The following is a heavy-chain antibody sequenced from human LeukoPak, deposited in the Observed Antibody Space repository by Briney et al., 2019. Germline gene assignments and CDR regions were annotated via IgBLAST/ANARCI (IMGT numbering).Heavy chain of an antibody. CDR3: ARDRDSSGYYFDY. CDR2: ISYDGSNK. Sequence: GGSLRLSCAASGFTFSSYAMHWVRQAPGKGLEWVAVISYDGSNKYYADSVKGRFTISRDNSKNTPYLQMNSLRAEDTAVYYCARDRDSSGYYFDYWGQGTLVTVSS. V-gene: IGHV3-30-3*01. D-gene: IGHD3-22*01. J-gene: IGHJ4*02. CDR1: GFTFSSYA.